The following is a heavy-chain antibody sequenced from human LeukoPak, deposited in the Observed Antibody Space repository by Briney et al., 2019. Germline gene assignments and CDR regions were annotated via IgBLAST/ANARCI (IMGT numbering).Heavy chain of an antibody. CDR2: INPNSGGT. Sequence: ASVKVSCKASGYTFTGYYMHWLRQAPGQGLEWMGCINPNSGGTNYAQKFQGRVTMTRDTSISTAYMELSRLRSDDPAVYYCARDDGSGIRVDGMDVWGQGTTVTVSS. CDR1: GYTFTGYY. V-gene: IGHV1-2*02. D-gene: IGHD3-10*01. J-gene: IGHJ6*02. CDR3: ARDDGSGIRVDGMDV.